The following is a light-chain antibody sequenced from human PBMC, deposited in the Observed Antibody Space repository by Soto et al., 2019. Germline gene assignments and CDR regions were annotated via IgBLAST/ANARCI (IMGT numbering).Light chain of an antibody. CDR3: QQYNNWPPVLT. J-gene: IGKJ4*01. CDR2: GAS. Sequence: EIVMTQSPATLSVSPGERATLSCRASRSVSSNLAWYQQKPGQAPRLLMYGASTRATGIPARFSGSGSGTEFTLTISSLQSEDFAVYYCQQYNNWPPVLTFGGGTKVEIK. V-gene: IGKV3-15*01. CDR1: RSVSSN.